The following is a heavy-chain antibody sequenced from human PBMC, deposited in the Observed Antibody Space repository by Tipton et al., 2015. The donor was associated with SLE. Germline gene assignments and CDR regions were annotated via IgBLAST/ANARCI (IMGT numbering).Heavy chain of an antibody. V-gene: IGHV3-7*01. Sequence: SLRLSCAASGFTFRSYWLIWVRQPPGTGLGWVANIKQYGSEKYYVDSVKGRFTISRDKPTISLYLQMNSLRAEDTAVYYCARVCTGMATLIDYWSHGTRVTVSS. CDR3: ARVCTGMATLIDY. CDR1: GFTFRSYW. CDR2: IKQYGSEK. J-gene: IGHJ4*01. D-gene: IGHD5-24*01.